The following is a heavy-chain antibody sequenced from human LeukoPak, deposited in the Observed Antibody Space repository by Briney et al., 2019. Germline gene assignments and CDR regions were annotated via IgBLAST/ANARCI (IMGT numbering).Heavy chain of an antibody. CDR2: ISYDGSNK. V-gene: IGHV3-30*18. D-gene: IGHD3-10*01. CDR1: GFTFSSYS. CDR3: AKDPWAYGSGPMMN. Sequence: PGGSLRLSCAASGFTFSSYSMHWVRQAPGKGLEWVAVISYDGSNKYYADPVKGRFTISRDNSKNTLYLQMNSLRAEDTAVYYCAKDPWAYGSGPMMNWGQGTLVTVSS. J-gene: IGHJ4*02.